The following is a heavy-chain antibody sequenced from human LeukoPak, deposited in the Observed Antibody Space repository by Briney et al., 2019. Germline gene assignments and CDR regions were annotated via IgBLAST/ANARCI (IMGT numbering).Heavy chain of an antibody. V-gene: IGHV3-11*01. CDR3: ARIWSARDWFDP. CDR2: IKKRSAAT. CDR1: GFTFRDYA. D-gene: IGHD1-1*01. Sequence: GGSLRLSCEASGFTFRDYAMTWIRQAPGKGLEWISYIKKRSAATYYADSVTGRFVISRDDAKHFLYLDLTNLRAEDMATYFCARIWSARDWFDPWGQGT. J-gene: IGHJ5*02.